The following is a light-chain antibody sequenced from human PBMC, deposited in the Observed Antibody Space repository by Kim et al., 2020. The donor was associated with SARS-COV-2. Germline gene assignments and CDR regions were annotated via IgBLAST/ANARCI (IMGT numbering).Light chain of an antibody. V-gene: IGLV2-14*03. CDR2: DVT. J-gene: IGLJ2*01. CDR1: SSDVGAYNY. CDR3: SSYTSSSNVV. Sequence: QSITSSCTGASSDVGAYNYVSWYQQHPGKAPKLMIYDVTNRPSGVSNRFSGSKSGNTASLTISGLQAEDEADYYCSSYTSSSNVVFGGGTQLTVL.